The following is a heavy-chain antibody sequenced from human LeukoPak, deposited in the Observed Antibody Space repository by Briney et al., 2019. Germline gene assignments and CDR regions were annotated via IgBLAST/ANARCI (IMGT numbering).Heavy chain of an antibody. Sequence: SSETLSLTCTVSGGSISSGGYYWSWIRQPPGKGLEGIGYIYHSGSTYYNPSLKSRVTISVDRSKNQFSLKLSSVTAADTAVYYCARSLGQWLVGGFDYWGQGTLVTVSS. CDR2: IYHSGST. CDR1: GGSISSGGYY. D-gene: IGHD6-19*01. V-gene: IGHV4-30-2*01. J-gene: IGHJ4*02. CDR3: ARSLGQWLVGGFDY.